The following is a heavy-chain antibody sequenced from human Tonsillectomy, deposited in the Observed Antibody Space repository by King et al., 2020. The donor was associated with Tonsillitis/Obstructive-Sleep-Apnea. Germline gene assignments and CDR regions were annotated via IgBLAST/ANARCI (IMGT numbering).Heavy chain of an antibody. CDR3: AREKAIDC. J-gene: IGHJ4*02. V-gene: IGHV3-48*03. CDR2: ISRSGSSI. Sequence: VQLVESGGGLVQPGGSLRLSCAASGFTFSTYEMNWVRQAPGKGLEWVSYISRSGSSIYYADSVKGRFTISRDNAKNSLYLQMNSLRAEDTAVYYCAREKAIDCWGQGTLVTVSS. CDR1: GFTFSTYE.